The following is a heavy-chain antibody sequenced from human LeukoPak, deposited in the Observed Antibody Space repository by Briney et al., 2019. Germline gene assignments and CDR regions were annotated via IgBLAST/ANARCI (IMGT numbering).Heavy chain of an antibody. V-gene: IGHV4-4*02. J-gene: IGHJ6*03. D-gene: IGHD6-19*01. CDR3: ARGLGSSGWYGYYYYMDV. CDR1: GGSISSSNW. Sequence: SETLSLTCAVSGGSISSSNWWSWVRQPPGKGLEWIGDIYHSGSTNYNPSLKSRVTISVDKSKNQFSLKLSSVTAADTAVYYCARGLGSSGWYGYYYYMDVRGKGATVTVSS. CDR2: IYHSGST.